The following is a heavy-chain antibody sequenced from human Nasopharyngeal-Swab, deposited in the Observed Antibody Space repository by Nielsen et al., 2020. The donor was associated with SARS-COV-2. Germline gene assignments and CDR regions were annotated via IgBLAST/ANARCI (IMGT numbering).Heavy chain of an antibody. CDR1: GGTFSSYA. CDR3: ARRPYSSSSGDYYYGMDV. V-gene: IGHV1-69*13. D-gene: IGHD6-6*01. CDR2: IIPIFGTA. Sequence: SVKVSCKASGGTFSSYAISWVRQAPGQGLEWMGGIIPIFGTANYAQKFQGRVTITADESTSTAHMELSSLRSEDTAVYYCARRPYSSSSGDYYYGMDVWGQGTTVTVSS. J-gene: IGHJ6*02.